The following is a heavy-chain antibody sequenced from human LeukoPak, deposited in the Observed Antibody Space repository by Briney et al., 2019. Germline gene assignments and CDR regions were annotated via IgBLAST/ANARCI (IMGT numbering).Heavy chain of an antibody. V-gene: IGHV4-59*08. CDR1: GGSISSYY. Sequence: SETLSLTCTVSGGSISSYYWSWIRQPPGKGLEWMWYIYYSGSTNYNPSLKSRVTISVDTSKNQFSLKLSSVTAADTAVYYCASGDCSGGSCYLGYWGQGTLVTVSS. D-gene: IGHD2-15*01. J-gene: IGHJ4*02. CDR2: IYYSGST. CDR3: ASGDCSGGSCYLGY.